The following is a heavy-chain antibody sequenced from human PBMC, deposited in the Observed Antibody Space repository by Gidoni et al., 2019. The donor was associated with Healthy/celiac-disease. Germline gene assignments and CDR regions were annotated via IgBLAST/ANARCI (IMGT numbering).Heavy chain of an antibody. CDR1: GFSLSTSGMR. D-gene: IGHD3-3*01. J-gene: IGHJ6*02. CDR2: IDWDDDK. CDR3: ARGFWSGSHGMDV. V-gene: IGHV2-70*04. Sequence: QVTLKESGPALVKPTQTLTLTCTFSGFSLSTSGMRVSWIRQPPGKALEWLARIDWDDDKFYSTSLKTRLTISKDTSKNQVVLTMTNMDPVDTATYYCARGFWSGSHGMDVWGQGTTVTVSS.